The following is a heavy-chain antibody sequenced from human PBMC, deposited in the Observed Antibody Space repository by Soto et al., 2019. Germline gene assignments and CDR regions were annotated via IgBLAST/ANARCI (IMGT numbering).Heavy chain of an antibody. J-gene: IGHJ6*02. Sequence: SETLSLTCTVSGGSISSYYWSWIRQPPGKGLEWIGYIYYSGSTNYNPSLKGRVTISVDTSKNQSSLKLSSVTAADTAVYYCARAMYDFWSGYLYPDYYYYGMDVWGQGTTVTVSS. D-gene: IGHD3-3*01. CDR1: GGSISSYY. CDR3: ARAMYDFWSGYLYPDYYYYGMDV. V-gene: IGHV4-59*01. CDR2: IYYSGST.